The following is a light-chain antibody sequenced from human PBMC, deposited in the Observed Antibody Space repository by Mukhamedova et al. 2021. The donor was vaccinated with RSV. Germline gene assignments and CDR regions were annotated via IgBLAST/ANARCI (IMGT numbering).Light chain of an antibody. V-gene: IGKV4-1*01. CDR1: QSVLYSSFNKTY. CDR2: SAS. J-gene: IGKJ2*01. CDR3: QLYYSSPYT. Sequence: TINCKSSQSVLYSSFNKTYMAWYQQKPGHPPNLLIYSASTRESGVPDRFSGSGSGTDFTLTTSSLQAEDVAVYYCQLYYSSPYTF.